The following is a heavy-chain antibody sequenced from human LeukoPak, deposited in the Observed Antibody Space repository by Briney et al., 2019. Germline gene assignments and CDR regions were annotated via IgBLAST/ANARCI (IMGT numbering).Heavy chain of an antibody. D-gene: IGHD4-17*01. CDR1: GFTFSGSA. V-gene: IGHV3-73*01. CDR3: TRQARSYFYGDDWYFDL. Sequence: PGGSLRLSCAASGFTFSGSAMHWVRQASGKGLEWVGRIRSKANSYATAYAASVKGRFTISRDDSKNTAYLQMNSLKTEDTAVYYCTRQARSYFYGDDWYFDLWGRDTLVTVSS. J-gene: IGHJ2*01. CDR2: IRSKANSYAT.